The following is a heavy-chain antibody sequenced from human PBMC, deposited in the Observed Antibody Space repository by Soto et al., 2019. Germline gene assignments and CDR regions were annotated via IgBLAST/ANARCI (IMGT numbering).Heavy chain of an antibody. J-gene: IGHJ6*02. CDR2: ISTYTGNT. CDR1: GYTVTNYD. CDR3: ARGYYYGSGRPTPGGMDV. D-gene: IGHD3-10*01. Sequence: QVHLVQSGAEVKKPGASVKVSCKASGYTVTNYDINWVRQAPGQGLEWMGWISTYTGNTNYAQKLQGRVTMTTDTSTSTAYMELRSLRSDDTAVYYCARGYYYGSGRPTPGGMDVWGQGTTVTVSS. V-gene: IGHV1-18*01.